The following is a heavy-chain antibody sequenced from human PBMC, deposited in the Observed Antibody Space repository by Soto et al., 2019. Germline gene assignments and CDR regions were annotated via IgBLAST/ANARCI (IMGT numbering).Heavy chain of an antibody. CDR3: AREGPYYDILTGYYKYYFDN. CDR2: IDASGYT. Sequence: WETLSLTCSVSSDSFSSYYWSWIRQPAGKGLEWIGRIDASGYTNSNPSLKSRVTMSVDTSKSQFSLKLSSVTAADTAMYYCAREGPYYDILTGYYKYYFDNWGQGTLVTVSS. CDR1: SDSFSSYY. D-gene: IGHD3-9*01. J-gene: IGHJ4*02. V-gene: IGHV4-4*07.